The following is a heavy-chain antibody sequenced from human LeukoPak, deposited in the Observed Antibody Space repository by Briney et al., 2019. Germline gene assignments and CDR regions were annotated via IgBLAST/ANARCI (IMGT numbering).Heavy chain of an antibody. J-gene: IGHJ4*02. V-gene: IGHV3-30*02. CDR3: AKVLSKGGGYYLTDF. D-gene: IGHD3-22*01. CDR1: GFTFNTYG. Sequence: PGGSLRLSCAASGFTFNTYGMHWVRQAPYKGLEWVAFIRYDGADKYYADSVKGRFTISRDNSKNTLYLQMNSLRVEDSAVYYCAKVLSKGGGYYLTDFWGQGTLVTVSS. CDR2: IRYDGADK.